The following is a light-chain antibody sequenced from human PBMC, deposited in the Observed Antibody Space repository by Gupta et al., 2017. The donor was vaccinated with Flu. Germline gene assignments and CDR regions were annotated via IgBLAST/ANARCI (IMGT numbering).Light chain of an antibody. CDR3: QQYGSSPPLT. Sequence: EIVLTQSPGTLSLSPRERATLSCRASQSVSSSYLAWYQQKPGQAPRLLIYGASSRATGIPDRFSRSGYGTDFTLTISRREPEDFAVYYCQQYGSSPPLTFGPGTRMEIK. J-gene: IGKJ5*01. CDR2: GAS. V-gene: IGKV3-20*01. CDR1: QSVSSSY.